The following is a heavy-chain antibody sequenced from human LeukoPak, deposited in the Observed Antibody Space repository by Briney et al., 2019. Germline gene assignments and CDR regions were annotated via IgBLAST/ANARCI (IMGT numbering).Heavy chain of an antibody. CDR3: ARGGPAPHRITLIVVASSTDAFDI. CDR1: GYTFTSYG. V-gene: IGHV1-18*01. D-gene: IGHD3-22*01. J-gene: IGHJ3*02. CDR2: ISAYNGDT. Sequence: ASVKVSCKASGYTFTSYGISWVRQAPGQGLEWMGWISAYNGDTNYAHKPQGRVTMTTDTSTSTAYVELRSLRSDDTAVYYCARGGPAPHRITLIVVASSTDAFDIWGQGTMVTVSS.